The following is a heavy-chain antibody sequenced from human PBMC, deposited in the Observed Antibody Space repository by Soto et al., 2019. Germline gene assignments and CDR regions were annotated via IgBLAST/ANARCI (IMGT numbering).Heavy chain of an antibody. V-gene: IGHV4-4*02. Sequence: SETLSLTCAVSGDSVTSNVWWSWVRQPPGKGLEWIGEAYHNGLTDYNPSLKSRVTMSVDTSKNEFSLKLTSLTAADTAIYYCARDAAVTGESDRFDYWGQGTLVTVS. J-gene: IGHJ4*02. D-gene: IGHD6-19*01. CDR3: ARDAAVTGESDRFDY. CDR1: GDSVTSNVW. CDR2: AYHNGLT.